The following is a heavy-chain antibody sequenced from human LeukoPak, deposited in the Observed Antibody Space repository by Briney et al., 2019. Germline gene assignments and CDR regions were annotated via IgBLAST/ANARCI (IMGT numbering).Heavy chain of an antibody. Sequence: SETLSLTCTVSGGSINSSSYYWGWLRQPPGKALEWIGSIYHSGYTYYNPSLKSRVTISVDTSKNQFSLKLRSVTAADTAVYYCARSSMFRGVTVDYRGQGTLVTVSS. CDR3: ARSSMFRGVTVDY. CDR1: GGSINSSSYY. V-gene: IGHV4-39*01. D-gene: IGHD3-10*01. J-gene: IGHJ4*02. CDR2: IYHSGYT.